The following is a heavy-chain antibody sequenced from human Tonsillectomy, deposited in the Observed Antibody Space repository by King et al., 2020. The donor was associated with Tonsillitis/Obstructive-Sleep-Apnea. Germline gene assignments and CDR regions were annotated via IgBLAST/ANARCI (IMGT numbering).Heavy chain of an antibody. J-gene: IGHJ4*02. CDR2: IYVDDDK. CDR3: AHSPPHVDWLLWYYFDY. CDR1: GFSLSTSGVG. Sequence: ITLKESGPTLVKPTQTLTLTCTFSGFSLSTSGVGVGWICQPPGKALEWLALIYVDDDKRYNLSLITRLTITKDTSKNQVVLTMTNMDPVDTATYYCAHSPPHVDWLLWYYFDYWGQGTLVTVSS. D-gene: IGHD3-9*01. V-gene: IGHV2-5*02.